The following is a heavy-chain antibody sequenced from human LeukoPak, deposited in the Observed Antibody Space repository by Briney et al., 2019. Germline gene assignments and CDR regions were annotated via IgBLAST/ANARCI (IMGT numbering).Heavy chain of an antibody. D-gene: IGHD3-3*01. CDR3: ARSITIFGVVMQYFDY. J-gene: IGHJ4*02. CDR2: IIPIFGTA. Sequence: ASVKVSCKASGGTFSSYAISWVRQAPGQGLEWMGGIIPIFGTANYAQKFQGRVTITADESMSTAYMELSSLRSEDTAVYYCARSITIFGVVMQYFDYWGQGTLVTVSS. CDR1: GGTFSSYA. V-gene: IGHV1-69*13.